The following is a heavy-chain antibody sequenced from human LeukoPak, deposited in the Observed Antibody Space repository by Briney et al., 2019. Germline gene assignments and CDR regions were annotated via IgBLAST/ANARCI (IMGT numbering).Heavy chain of an antibody. CDR1: GFTFSSYA. CDR2: ISSSGSTI. CDR3: ARPLYSSGYQAHF. D-gene: IGHD3-22*01. V-gene: IGHV3-48*04. Sequence: PGRSLRLSCAASGFTFSSYAMHWVRQAPGKGLEWVSYISSSGSTIYYADSVKGRFTISRDNAKNSLYLQMNSLRAEDTAVYYCARPLYSSGYQAHFWGQEPWSPSPQ. J-gene: IGHJ4*01.